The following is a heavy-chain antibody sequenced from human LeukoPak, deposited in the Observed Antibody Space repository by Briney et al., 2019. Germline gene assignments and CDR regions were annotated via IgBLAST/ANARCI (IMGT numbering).Heavy chain of an antibody. J-gene: IGHJ3*02. CDR1: GFTFSNYR. D-gene: IGHD3-9*01. CDR2: IKQDGSEK. CDR3: ARDWGLRYFDWLPIMGDAFDI. V-gene: IGHV3-7*01. Sequence: GGSLRLSCAASGFTFSNYRMNWVRQAPGKGLEWVANIKQDGSEKYYVDSVKGRFTISRDNAKNSLYLQMNSLRAEDTAVYYCARDWGLRYFDWLPIMGDAFDIWGQGTMVTVSS.